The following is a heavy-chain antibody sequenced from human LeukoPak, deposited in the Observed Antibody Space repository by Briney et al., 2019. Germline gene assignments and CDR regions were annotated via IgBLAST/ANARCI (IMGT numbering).Heavy chain of an antibody. CDR1: GFTFSSYS. CDR2: ISYDGRSK. CDR3: VRDKVRGTVVPYYYGMDV. D-gene: IGHD3-10*01. J-gene: IGHJ6*02. V-gene: IGHV3-30*04. Sequence: GRSLRLSCAASGFTFSSYSMNWVRQAPGKGLEWVAIISYDGRSKYYADSVKGRFTISRDNSKKTLDLQMNTLRTEDAALYYCVRDKVRGTVVPYYYGMDVWGQGTAVIVSS.